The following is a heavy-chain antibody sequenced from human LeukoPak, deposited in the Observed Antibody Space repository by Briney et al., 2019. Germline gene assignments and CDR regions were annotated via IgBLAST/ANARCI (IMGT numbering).Heavy chain of an antibody. Sequence: GRSLRLSCEAAGFTFSSYGMHCVRQAPGKGLEWAAFISYDGSNKYYADSVKGRFTIPRDNSKNTLTLQMNSLRAEDTAVYYCAKDWSYYSEYFHHWGQGTLVTVSS. CDR2: ISYDGSNK. CDR3: AKDWSYYSEYFHH. J-gene: IGHJ1*01. V-gene: IGHV3-30*18. CDR1: GFTFSSYG. D-gene: IGHD1-26*01.